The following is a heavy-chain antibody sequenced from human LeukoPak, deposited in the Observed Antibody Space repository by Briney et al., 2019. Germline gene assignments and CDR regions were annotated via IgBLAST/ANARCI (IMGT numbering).Heavy chain of an antibody. D-gene: IGHD7-27*01. J-gene: IGHJ5*02. V-gene: IGHV1-2*02. CDR3: ARDALRNRHWGAWFDP. Sequence: GASVKVSCKASGYTFTGYYMHWVRQAPGQGLEWMGWINPNSGGTNYAQKFQGRVTMTRDTSISTAYMELSRLRSDDTAVYYCARDALRNRHWGAWFDPWGQGTLVTVSS. CDR2: INPNSGGT. CDR1: GYTFTGYY.